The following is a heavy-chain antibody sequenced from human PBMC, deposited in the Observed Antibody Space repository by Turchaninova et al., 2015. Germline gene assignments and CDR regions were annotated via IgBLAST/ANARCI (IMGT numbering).Heavy chain of an antibody. V-gene: IGHV2-26*01. D-gene: IGHD4-17*01. CDR1: AFPVSKFKMG. J-gene: IGHJ3*02. CDR3: ARTPPDYGDYDAFDI. CDR2: TFPNDER. Sequence: QVTLKESGPVLVKPTETLTLTCTVPAFPVSKFKMGVSWIRQPPGKALEWLAHTFPNDERAYNTSLKSRLTISKDTSKSQVVLTMTNMDPVDTATYYCARTPPDYGDYDAFDIWGPGTMVTVSS.